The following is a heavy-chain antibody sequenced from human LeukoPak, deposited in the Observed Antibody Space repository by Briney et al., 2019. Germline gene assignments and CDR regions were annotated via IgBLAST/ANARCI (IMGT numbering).Heavy chain of an antibody. D-gene: IGHD4-17*01. CDR1: GGSISSGDYY. J-gene: IGHJ2*01. Sequence: PSQTLSLTCTVSGGSISSGDYYWSWIRQPPGKGLEWIGSIYYSGSTYYNPSLKGRVTISVDTSKNQFSLKLSSVTAADTAVYYCARDPNDYGDYVWYFDLWGRGTLVTVSS. CDR3: ARDPNDYGDYVWYFDL. V-gene: IGHV4-39*07. CDR2: IYYSGST.